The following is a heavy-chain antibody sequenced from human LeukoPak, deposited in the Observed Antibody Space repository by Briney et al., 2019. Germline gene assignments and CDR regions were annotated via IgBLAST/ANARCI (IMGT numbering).Heavy chain of an antibody. D-gene: IGHD3-22*01. Sequence: GASVKVSCKASGYTFTSYDINRVRQATGQGLEWMGWMNPNSGNTGYAQKFQGRVTMTRNTSITTAYMELSSLRSEDTAVYYCARVGHYYDSSGYLSTVYYFDYWGQGTLVTVSS. CDR3: ARVGHYYDSSGYLSTVYYFDY. CDR2: MNPNSGNT. J-gene: IGHJ4*02. V-gene: IGHV1-8*01. CDR1: GYTFTSYD.